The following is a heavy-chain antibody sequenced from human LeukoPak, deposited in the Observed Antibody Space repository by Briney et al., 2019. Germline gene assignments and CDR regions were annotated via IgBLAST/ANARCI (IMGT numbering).Heavy chain of an antibody. CDR3: AHSPEYCSSTSCSGAYYYYGMDV. V-gene: IGHV1-2*02. D-gene: IGHD2-2*01. CDR1: GYTFTGYY. J-gene: IGHJ6*02. CDR2: INPNSGGT. Sequence: ASVKVSYKASGYTFTGYYMHWVRQAPGQGLEWMGWINPNSGGTDYAQKFQGRVTMTRDTSISTAYMELSGLRSDDTAVYYCAHSPEYCSSTSCSGAYYYYGMDVWGQGTTVTVSS.